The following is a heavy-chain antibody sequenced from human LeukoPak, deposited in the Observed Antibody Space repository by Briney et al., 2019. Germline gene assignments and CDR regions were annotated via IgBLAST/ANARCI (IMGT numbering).Heavy chain of an antibody. CDR3: ARDFDFWSGYSYGWFDP. CDR2: IYTSGST. V-gene: IGHV4-4*07. D-gene: IGHD3-3*01. Sequence: SETLSLTCTVSGGSISSYYWSWIQQPAGKGLEWIGRIYTSGSTNYNPSLKSRVTMSVDTSKNQFSLKLSSVTAADTAVYYCARDFDFWSGYSYGWFDPWGQGTLVTVSS. CDR1: GGSISSYY. J-gene: IGHJ5*02.